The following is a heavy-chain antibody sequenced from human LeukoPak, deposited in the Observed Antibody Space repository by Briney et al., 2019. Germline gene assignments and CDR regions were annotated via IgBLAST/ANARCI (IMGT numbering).Heavy chain of an antibody. J-gene: IGHJ5*02. D-gene: IGHD4-17*01. CDR3: ARAGGDHPFDP. Sequence: PSETLSLTCTVSGASISHYYWSWIRQPPGKGLEWIGYIYDSGYTKYNPSLKSRVTISVDMPKNHFSLKLTSVTAADTAVYYCARAGGDHPFDPWGQGALVTVSS. V-gene: IGHV4-59*01. CDR1: GASISHYY. CDR2: IYDSGYT.